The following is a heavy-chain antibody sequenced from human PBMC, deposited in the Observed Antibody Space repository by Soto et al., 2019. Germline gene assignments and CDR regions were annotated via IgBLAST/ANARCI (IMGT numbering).Heavy chain of an antibody. J-gene: IGHJ5*02. Sequence: GGSLRLSCVASGFTFGDYAMTWVRQAPGKGLEWVSAISGSGGSTYYADSVKGRFTISRDNSKNTLYLQMNSLRAEDTAVYYCAKANYDFWSGYFSDSSGNWFDPWGQGTLVTVSS. CDR2: ISGSGGST. CDR1: GFTFGDYA. V-gene: IGHV3-23*01. D-gene: IGHD3-3*01. CDR3: AKANYDFWSGYFSDSSGNWFDP.